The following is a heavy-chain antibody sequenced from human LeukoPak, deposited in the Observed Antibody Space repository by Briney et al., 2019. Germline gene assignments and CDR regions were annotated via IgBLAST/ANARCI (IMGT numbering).Heavy chain of an antibody. V-gene: IGHV1-18*04. CDR3: ARYSHSLNY. J-gene: IGHJ4*02. Sequence: ASVKVSCKASGYGFTGYYMHWVRQAPGQGLEWMGWISAYNGNTNYAQKLQGRVTMTTDTSTSTAYMELRGLRSDDTAVYYCARYSHSLNYWGQGTLVTVSS. CDR1: GYGFTGYY. CDR2: ISAYNGNT. D-gene: IGHD4-11*01.